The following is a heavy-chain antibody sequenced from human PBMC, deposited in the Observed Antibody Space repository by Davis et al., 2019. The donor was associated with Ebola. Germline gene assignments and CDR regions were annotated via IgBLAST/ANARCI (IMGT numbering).Heavy chain of an antibody. J-gene: IGHJ4*02. D-gene: IGHD1-14*01. CDR2: IKQDGSEK. CDR3: ARSEPPDY. Sequence: GESLKISCAASGFTFSSYGMHWVRQAPVRGLEWVANIKQDGSEKQYVDSVKGRFTISRDNSKKTLYLQMNGLGAEDTAVYYCARSEPPDYWGQGTLVTVSS. V-gene: IGHV3-7*01. CDR1: GFTFSSYG.